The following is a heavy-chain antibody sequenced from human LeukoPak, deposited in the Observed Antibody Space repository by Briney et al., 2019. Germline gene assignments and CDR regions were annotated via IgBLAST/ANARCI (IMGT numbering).Heavy chain of an antibody. CDR1: GFTFSSYS. CDR3: ARGRFLEWLLYANYYFDY. V-gene: IGHV3-21*01. D-gene: IGHD3-3*01. J-gene: IGHJ4*02. Sequence: SGGSLRLSCAASGFTFSSYSMNWVRQAPGKGLEWVSSISSSSSYIYYADSVKGRFTISRDNAKNSLYLQMNSLRAEDTAVYYCARGRFLEWLLYANYYFDYWGQGTLVTVSS. CDR2: ISSSSSYI.